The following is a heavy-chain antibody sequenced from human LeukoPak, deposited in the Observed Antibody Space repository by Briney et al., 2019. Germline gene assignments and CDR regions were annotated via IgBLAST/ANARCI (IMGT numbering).Heavy chain of an antibody. CDR2: IYYSGST. Sequence: ETLSLTCTVSGGSLSSSSYYWGWIRQPPGTGLEWIGSIYYSGSTYYNPSLKSRVTISVDTSKNQFSLKLSSVTAADTAVYYCARAVGAAATAWGQGTLVTVPS. CDR3: ARAVGAAATA. CDR1: GGSLSSSSYY. V-gene: IGHV4-39*07. D-gene: IGHD6-13*01. J-gene: IGHJ4*02.